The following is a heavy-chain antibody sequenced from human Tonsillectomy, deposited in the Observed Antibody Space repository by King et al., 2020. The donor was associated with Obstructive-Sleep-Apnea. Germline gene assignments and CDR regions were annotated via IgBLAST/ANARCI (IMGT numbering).Heavy chain of an antibody. V-gene: IGHV3-15*01. CDR3: STEDD. Sequence: VQLVQSGGGLVKPGGSLRLSCAASGFTFSNAWMSWVRQAPGKGLEWVGSIKSKTNGGTTDYAAPVKGRFTISRDDSKSTLYLQMNSLKTEDTAVYFCSTEDDWGQGTLVTVSS. J-gene: IGHJ4*02. CDR1: GFTFSNAW. CDR2: IKSKTNGGTT.